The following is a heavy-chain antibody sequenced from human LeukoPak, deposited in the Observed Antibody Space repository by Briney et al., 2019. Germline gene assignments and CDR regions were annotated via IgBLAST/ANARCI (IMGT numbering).Heavy chain of an antibody. CDR3: ARDGSRGNLVTAPDF. CDR2: ISGSGGST. D-gene: IGHD2-21*02. Sequence: GGSLRLSCAASGFTFSSYAMSWVRQAPGKGLEWVSAISGSGGSTYYADSVKGRFTISRDNAKNSLYLQMNSLRAEDTAVYYCARDGSRGNLVTAPDFWGQGTLVTVSS. V-gene: IGHV3-23*01. J-gene: IGHJ4*02. CDR1: GFTFSSYA.